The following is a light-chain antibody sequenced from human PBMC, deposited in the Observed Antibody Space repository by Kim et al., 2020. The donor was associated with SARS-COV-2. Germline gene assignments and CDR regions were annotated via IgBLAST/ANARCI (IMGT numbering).Light chain of an antibody. CDR3: MQALQTPGT. J-gene: IGKJ1*01. Sequence: IVMTQSPLSLPVTPGEPASISCRSSQSLLHSNGYSYLDWYLQKPGQSPQVLIYLGSNRASGVPDRFSGSGSGTDFTLKISRVEAGDVGVYYCMQALQTPGTFGQGTKVDIK. CDR1: QSLLHSNGYSY. CDR2: LGS. V-gene: IGKV2-28*01.